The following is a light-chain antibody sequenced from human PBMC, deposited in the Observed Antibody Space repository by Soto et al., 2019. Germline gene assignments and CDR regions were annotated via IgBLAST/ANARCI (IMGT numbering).Light chain of an antibody. Sequence: QSALTQPRSVSGSPGQSVTISCTGTSSDVGTYDFVSWYQQHPGKAPRLMIFDVSERPSGVPDRFSGSKSGNTASLTISGLQGEDEADYYCGAYTVSRTYVFGTGTKVT. CDR2: DVS. CDR1: SSDVGTYDF. J-gene: IGLJ1*01. V-gene: IGLV2-11*01. CDR3: GAYTVSRTYV.